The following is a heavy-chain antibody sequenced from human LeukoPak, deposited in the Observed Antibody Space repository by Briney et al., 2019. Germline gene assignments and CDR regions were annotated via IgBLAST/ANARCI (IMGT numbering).Heavy chain of an antibody. J-gene: IGHJ5*02. D-gene: IGHD2-2*01. Sequence: SVTVSCKASGGTFSSYAISWVRQAPGQGLEWMGRIIPILGIANYAQKFQGRVTITADKSTSTAYMELSSLRSEDTAVYYCARGGGSLGYCSSTSCYGWFDPWGQGTLVTVSS. CDR2: IIPILGIA. V-gene: IGHV1-69*04. CDR3: ARGGGSLGYCSSTSCYGWFDP. CDR1: GGTFSSYA.